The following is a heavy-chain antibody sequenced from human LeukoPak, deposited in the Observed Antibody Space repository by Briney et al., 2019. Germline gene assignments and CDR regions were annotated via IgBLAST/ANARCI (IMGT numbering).Heavy chain of an antibody. CDR1: GFTFSSYW. CDR2: MNQDGSEK. J-gene: IGHJ4*02. Sequence: PGGSLRLSCAVSGFTFSSYWMSWVRQAPGKGLEWVANMNQDGSEKYYVDSVKGRFTISRDNAKNSLYLQMNSLRAEDRAVYYCARDAQYCSSTSCSVYYFDYWGQGTLVTVSS. CDR3: ARDAQYCSSTSCSVYYFDY. D-gene: IGHD2-2*01. V-gene: IGHV3-7*03.